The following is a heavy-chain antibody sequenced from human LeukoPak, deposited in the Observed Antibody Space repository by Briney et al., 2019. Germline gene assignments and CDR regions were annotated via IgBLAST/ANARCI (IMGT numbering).Heavy chain of an antibody. CDR2: IGPTGSDR. D-gene: IGHD2-15*01. CDR3: ARDFCSGGSCYGAFDI. CDR1: GLTFSTSG. V-gene: IGHV3-21*06. Sequence: GGSLRLSCTASGLTFSTSGFNWVRQAPGKGLEWVASIGPTGSDRYHADSIKGRFTISRDNANNFLYLQMNSLRAEDTAVYYCARDFCSGGSCYGAFDIWGQGTMVTVSS. J-gene: IGHJ3*02.